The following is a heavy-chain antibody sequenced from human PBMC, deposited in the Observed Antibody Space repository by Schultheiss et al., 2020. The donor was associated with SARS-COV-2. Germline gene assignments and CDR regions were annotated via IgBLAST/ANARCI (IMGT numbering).Heavy chain of an antibody. CDR3: AKSYGSGSYYSILPVDPHPSYH. CDR1: GFTFSSYA. CDR2: ISGSGGST. J-gene: IGHJ1*01. D-gene: IGHD3-10*01. V-gene: IGHV3-23*01. Sequence: GESLKISCAASGFTFSSYAMSWVRQAPGKGLEWVSAISGSGGSTYYADSVKGRFTISRDNSKNTLYLQMNSLRAEDTAVYYCAKSYGSGSYYSILPVDPHPSYHWGQGTLVTVSS.